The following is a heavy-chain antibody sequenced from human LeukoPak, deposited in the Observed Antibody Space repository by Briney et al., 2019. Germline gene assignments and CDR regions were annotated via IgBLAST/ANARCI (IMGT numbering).Heavy chain of an antibody. V-gene: IGHV3-23*01. CDR1: GFTCSSYA. CDR2: ITLSGSTT. Sequence: GGSLRLSCAVSGFTCSSYAMTWVRQAPGKGLEWVSAITLSGSTTYYADSVKGRFTISKDTSKNTVYLQMNSLRAEDTAVYFCAKTASGFYSDWGQGTLVTVSS. J-gene: IGHJ4*02. CDR3: AKTASGFYSD. D-gene: IGHD3-22*01.